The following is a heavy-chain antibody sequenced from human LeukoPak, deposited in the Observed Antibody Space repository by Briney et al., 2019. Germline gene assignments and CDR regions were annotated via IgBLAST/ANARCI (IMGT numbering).Heavy chain of an antibody. Sequence: GASVKVSCKVSGYTLTELSMHWVRQAPGKGLEWMGGFDPEDGETIYAQKFQGRVTMTEDTSTDTAYMELSSLRSEDTAVYYCATAEAWELLLGVRYYYGMDVWGRGTTVTVSS. CDR3: ATAEAWELLLGVRYYYGMDV. CDR1: GYTLTELS. CDR2: FDPEDGET. J-gene: IGHJ6*02. D-gene: IGHD1-26*01. V-gene: IGHV1-24*01.